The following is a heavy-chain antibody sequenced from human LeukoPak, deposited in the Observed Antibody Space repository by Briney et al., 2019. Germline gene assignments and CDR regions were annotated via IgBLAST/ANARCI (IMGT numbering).Heavy chain of an antibody. D-gene: IGHD3-10*02. CDR3: AELGITMIGGV. J-gene: IGHJ6*04. Sequence: GGSLRLSCAASGFTFSSYEMNWVRQAPGKGLEWVSYISSSGSTIYYADSVKGQFTISRDNAKNSLYLQMNSLRAEDTAVYCCAELGITMIGGVWGKGTTVTISS. CDR1: GFTFSSYE. V-gene: IGHV3-48*03. CDR2: ISSSGSTI.